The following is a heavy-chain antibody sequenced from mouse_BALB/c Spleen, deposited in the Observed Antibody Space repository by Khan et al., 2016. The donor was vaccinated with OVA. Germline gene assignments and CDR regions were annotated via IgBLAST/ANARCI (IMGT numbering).Heavy chain of an antibody. J-gene: IGHJ4*01. V-gene: IGHV9-3-1*01. D-gene: IGHD2-10*01. CDR3: ARPPYFSYVMVY. CDR1: GYTFTHYG. Sequence: QVRLQQSGPELKKPGETVKISCKASGYTFTHYGMNWVKQAPGKGLKWMGWINTYTGEPTYADDFKGRFAFSLATSASTAYLQINNLKNEDTATXFGARPPYFSYVMVYWGQGTSVTVSS. CDR2: INTYTGEP.